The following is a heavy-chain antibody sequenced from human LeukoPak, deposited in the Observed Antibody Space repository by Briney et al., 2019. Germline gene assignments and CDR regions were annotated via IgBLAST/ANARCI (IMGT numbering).Heavy chain of an antibody. J-gene: IGHJ6*02. V-gene: IGHV1-2*02. D-gene: IGHD3-10*01. CDR3: ARDDMVRDHYYYYGMDV. CDR1: GYTFTGYY. CDR2: INPNSGGT. Sequence: ASVKVSCKASGYTFTGYYMHWVRQAPGQGLEWMGWINPNSGGTNYAQKFQGRVTMTRDTSISTAYMELSRLRSDDTAVYYCARDDMVRDHYYYYGMDVWGQGTTVTVSS.